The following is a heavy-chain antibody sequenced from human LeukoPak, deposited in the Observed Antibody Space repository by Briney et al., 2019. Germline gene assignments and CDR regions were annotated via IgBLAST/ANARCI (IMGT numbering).Heavy chain of an antibody. V-gene: IGHV1-8*03. J-gene: IGHJ4*02. CDR1: GYTFTSYD. Sequence: GASVQVSCKASGYTFTSYDINWVRQATGQGLEWMGWMNPNSGSTGYAQKFQGRVTITRNTSISTAYMELSGLRSEGTAVYYCARGRSTGYPYYFEYWGQGTLVTVSS. CDR2: MNPNSGST. D-gene: IGHD5-12*01. CDR3: ARGRSTGYPYYFEY.